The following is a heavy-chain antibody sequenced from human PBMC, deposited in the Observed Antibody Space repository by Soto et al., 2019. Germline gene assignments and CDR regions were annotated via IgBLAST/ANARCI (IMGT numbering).Heavy chain of an antibody. V-gene: IGHV3-30-3*01. CDR3: ARDATGYSYGYVNY. J-gene: IGHJ4*02. Sequence: GGSLRLSCAASGFTFSSYAMHWVRQAPGKGLEWVAVISYDGSNKYYADSVKGRFTISRDNSKNTLYLQMNSLRAEDTAVYYCARDATGYSYGYVNYWGQGTLVTVSS. CDR2: ISYDGSNK. CDR1: GFTFSSYA. D-gene: IGHD5-18*01.